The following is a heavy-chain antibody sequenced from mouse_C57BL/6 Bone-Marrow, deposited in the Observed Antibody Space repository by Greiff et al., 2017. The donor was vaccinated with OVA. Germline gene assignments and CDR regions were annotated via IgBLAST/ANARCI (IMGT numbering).Heavy chain of an antibody. CDR1: GYSFTGYF. CDR3: ARCVTTPSWYYDV. Sequence: VQLQQSGPELVKPGDSVKISCKASGYSFTGYFMNWVMQSHGKSLEWIGRINPYNGDTFYNQKFKGKATLTVDKSSSTAHMELRSLTSEDSAVNYYARCVTTPSWYYDVWGTGTTVTVSS. CDR2: INPYNGDT. J-gene: IGHJ1*03. D-gene: IGHD2-12*01. V-gene: IGHV1-20*01.